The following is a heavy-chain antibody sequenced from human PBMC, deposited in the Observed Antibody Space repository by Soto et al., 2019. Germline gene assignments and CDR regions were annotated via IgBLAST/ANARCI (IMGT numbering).Heavy chain of an antibody. CDR2: ISWNSGSI. Sequence: EVQLVESGGGLVQPGRSLRLSCAASGFTFDDYAMHWVRQAPGKGLEWVSGISWNSGSIGYADSVKGRFTISRDNAKNSLYLQMNSLRAEDTALYYCAKDGRSLSAVAGPAFDYWGQGTLVTVSS. CDR3: AKDGRSLSAVAGPAFDY. D-gene: IGHD6-19*01. V-gene: IGHV3-9*01. CDR1: GFTFDDYA. J-gene: IGHJ4*02.